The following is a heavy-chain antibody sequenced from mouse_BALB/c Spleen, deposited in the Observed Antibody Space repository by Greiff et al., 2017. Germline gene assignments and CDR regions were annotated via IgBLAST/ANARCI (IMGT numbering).Heavy chain of an antibody. D-gene: IGHD2-14*01. V-gene: IGHV2-4-1*01. CDR2: IWSGGST. J-gene: IGHJ4*01. CDR3: ARKGRYDVDAMDY. Sequence: VKLMESGPGLVQPSQSLSITCTVSGFSLTSYGVHWVRQSPGKGLEWLGVIWSGGSTDYNAAFISRLSISKDNSKSQVFFKMNSLQADDTAIYYCARKGRYDVDAMDYWGQGTSVTVSS. CDR1: GFSLTSYG.